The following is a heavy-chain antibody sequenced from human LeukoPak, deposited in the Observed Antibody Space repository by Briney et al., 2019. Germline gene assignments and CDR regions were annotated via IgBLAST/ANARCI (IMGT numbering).Heavy chain of an antibody. D-gene: IGHD3-10*01. V-gene: IGHV3-23*01. CDR1: GFAFSNYA. CDR3: AKAVRSMVTGGGYFDS. CDR2: LSGGGDSR. J-gene: IGHJ4*02. Sequence: GGSLRLSCAASGFAFSNYAMSWVRQAPGKGLEWVSSLSGGGDSRYYADSVVGRFTISRDNSKNTLYLQMNSLRAEDTAVYYCAKAVRSMVTGGGYFDSWGQGTLVTVSS.